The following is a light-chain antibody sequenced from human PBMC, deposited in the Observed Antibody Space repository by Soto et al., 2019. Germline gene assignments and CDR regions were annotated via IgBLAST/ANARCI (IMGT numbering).Light chain of an antibody. CDR1: NSNIGAVYD. J-gene: IGLJ2*01. V-gene: IGLV1-40*01. CDR2: SNN. Sequence: QSVLTQPPSVSGAPGQRVTISCTGSNSNIGAVYDGRWYQQLPGTAPKLLIYSNNQRPSGVPDRFSGSKSGTSASLAISGLQSEDEADYYCAAWDDSLHVVFGGGTKVTVL. CDR3: AAWDDSLHVV.